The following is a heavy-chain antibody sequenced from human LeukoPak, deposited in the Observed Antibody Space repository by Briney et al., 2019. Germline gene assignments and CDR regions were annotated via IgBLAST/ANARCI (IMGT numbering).Heavy chain of an antibody. CDR3: VSRAGSPWGPFDD. Sequence: QPVASLRLSCAASGFTFSCYDINWVRQAPGNGLEFVSSISRGGGITYYADSVKGRFTISRDNSNNTLYLHMNSLRAEDTAVYYCVSRAGSPWGPFDDWGQGTLVTVSS. CDR1: GFTFSCYD. D-gene: IGHD7-27*01. J-gene: IGHJ4*02. V-gene: IGHV3-23*01. CDR2: ISRGGGIT.